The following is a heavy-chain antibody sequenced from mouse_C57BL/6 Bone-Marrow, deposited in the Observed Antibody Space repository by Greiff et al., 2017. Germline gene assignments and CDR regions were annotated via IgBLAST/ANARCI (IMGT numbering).Heavy chain of an antibody. V-gene: IGHV1-31*01. CDR3: ARFPPHYYGSSYIYAMDY. J-gene: IGHJ4*01. CDR1: GYSFTGYY. CDR2: IYPYNGVS. Sequence: DVQLVESGPELVKPGASVKISCKASGYSFTGYYMHWVKQSHGNILDWIGYIYPYNGVSSYNQKFKGKATLTVDKSSSTAYMELRSLTSEDSAVYYCARFPPHYYGSSYIYAMDYWGQGTSVTVSS. D-gene: IGHD1-1*01.